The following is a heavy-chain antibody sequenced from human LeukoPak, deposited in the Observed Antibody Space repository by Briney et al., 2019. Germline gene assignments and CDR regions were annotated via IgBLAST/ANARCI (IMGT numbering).Heavy chain of an antibody. V-gene: IGHV4-59*01. CDR1: GGSISSYY. CDR3: ARGVPQDGYNLDY. CDR2: IYYSGST. J-gene: IGHJ4*02. Sequence: PSETLSLTCTVSGGSISSYYWSWIRQPPGKGLEWIGYIYYSGSTNYNPSLKSRVTISVDTSKNQFSLKLSSVTAADTAVYYCARGVPQDGYNLDYWGQGTLVTVSS. D-gene: IGHD5-24*01.